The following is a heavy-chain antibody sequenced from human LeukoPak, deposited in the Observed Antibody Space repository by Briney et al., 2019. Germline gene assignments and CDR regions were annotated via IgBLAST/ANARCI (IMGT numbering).Heavy chain of an antibody. V-gene: IGHV3-64D*06. CDR1: GFXFSSYT. CDR2: VSSNGGST. D-gene: IGHD3-9*01. CDR3: VPYYDVLTGFYTGY. J-gene: IGHJ4*02. Sequence: GGSLRLPCSASGFXFSSYTIHWVRQAPGKGLEYVSAVSSNGGSTYYADSVKGRFTISRDNSKNTLYLQMSSLRAEDTAVYYCVPYYDVLTGFYTGYWGQGTLVTVSS.